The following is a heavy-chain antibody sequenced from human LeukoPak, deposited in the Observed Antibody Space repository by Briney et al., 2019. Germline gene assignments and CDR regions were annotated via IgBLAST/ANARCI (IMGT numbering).Heavy chain of an antibody. CDR1: GGSISSGDYY. V-gene: IGHV4-30-4*08. Sequence: SQTLSLTCTVSGGSISSGDYYWSWIRQPPGKGLEWIRYIYYSGSTYYNPSLKSRVTISVDTSKNQFSLKLSSVTAADTAVYYCARSTIFGVVIDSNWFDPWGQGTLVTVSS. CDR3: ARSTIFGVVIDSNWFDP. CDR2: IYYSGST. D-gene: IGHD3-3*01. J-gene: IGHJ5*02.